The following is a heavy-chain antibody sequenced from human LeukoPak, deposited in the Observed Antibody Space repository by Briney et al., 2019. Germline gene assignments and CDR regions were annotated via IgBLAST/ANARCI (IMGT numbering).Heavy chain of an antibody. CDR1: GFTLSHYA. Sequence: GGSLRLSCSMSGFTLSHYAMSWVRQAPGKGLEWVSTIGGRGGTTDYTDSVKGRFTISRDNSKNTLYLQMSSLGAEDTAVYYCAKGHRYCTSGNCNSAIDYWGQGTLVTVSS. CDR3: AKGHRYCTSGNCNSAIDY. D-gene: IGHD2-15*01. V-gene: IGHV3-23*01. J-gene: IGHJ4*02. CDR2: IGGRGGTT.